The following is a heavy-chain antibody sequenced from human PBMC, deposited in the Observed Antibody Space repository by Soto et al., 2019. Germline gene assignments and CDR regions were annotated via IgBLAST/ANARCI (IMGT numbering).Heavy chain of an antibody. CDR3: ARGNHRWLQLWYFDL. J-gene: IGHJ2*01. CDR1: GGTFSNYA. Sequence: QVQLVQSGAEVKKPGSSVKVSCKASGGTFSNYAISWVRQAPGQGLEWMGGIIPIFGTVNYAQKFQGRVTITADEYTSTAYMELSSLRSEDTAVYYCARGNHRWLQLWYFDLWGRGTMVTVSS. V-gene: IGHV1-69*12. D-gene: IGHD5-12*01. CDR2: IIPIFGTV.